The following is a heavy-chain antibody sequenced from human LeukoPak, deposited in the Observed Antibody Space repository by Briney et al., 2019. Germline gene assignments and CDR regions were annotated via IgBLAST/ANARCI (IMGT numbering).Heavy chain of an antibody. V-gene: IGHV1-2*02. CDR1: GYTFTGYY. Sequence: EASVKVSCKASGYTFTGYYMHWVRQALGQGLEWMGWINPNSGGTNYAQKFRGRVTMTRDTSISTAYMELSRLRSDDTAVYYCASSRYCSNTSCYWFDPWGQGTLVTVSS. J-gene: IGHJ5*02. D-gene: IGHD2-2*01. CDR3: ASSRYCSNTSCYWFDP. CDR2: INPNSGGT.